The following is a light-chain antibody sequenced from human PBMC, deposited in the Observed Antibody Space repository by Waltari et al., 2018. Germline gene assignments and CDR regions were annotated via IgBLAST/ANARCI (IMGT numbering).Light chain of an antibody. V-gene: IGKV3-20*01. J-gene: IGKJ1*01. CDR3: QHYVSLPVT. CDR2: DAS. Sequence: EIVLTQSPGTLSLSPGERATLSCRASQSVSRTLAWYQQKPGPAPRLLIYDASSRATGIPDRFSGSGSGTDFSLTITRLEPEDFAVYYCQHYVSLPVTFGQGTKVEIK. CDR1: QSVSRT.